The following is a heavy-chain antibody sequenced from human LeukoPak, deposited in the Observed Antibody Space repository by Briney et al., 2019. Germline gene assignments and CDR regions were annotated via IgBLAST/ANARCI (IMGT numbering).Heavy chain of an antibody. V-gene: IGHV4-34*01. CDR2: INLRGTT. Sequence: SETLSLTCAVYGGSFTTYYGTWIRQPPGKGLEWIGEINLRGTTNYNPSLKSRVTISLDTSKNQFSLKLTSVTAADTAVYYCAREYSSSWYMVSVYFDYWGLGTLVTVSS. J-gene: IGHJ4*02. D-gene: IGHD6-13*01. CDR1: GGSFTTYY. CDR3: AREYSSSWYMVSVYFDY.